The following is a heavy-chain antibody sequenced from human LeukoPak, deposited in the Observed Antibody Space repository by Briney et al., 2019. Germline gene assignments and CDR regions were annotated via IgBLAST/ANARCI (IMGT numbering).Heavy chain of an antibody. D-gene: IGHD3-10*01. CDR3: ARDLLGRGGSFDY. Sequence: SGTLSLTCTVSGGSISTYYWSWIRQPPGKGLEWIGYIYSSGSTNYNPSLKSRVTMSVDTSKNQFSLKLNSVTAADTAVYYCARDLLGRGGSFDYWGQGTLVTVSS. V-gene: IGHV4-59*01. CDR1: GGSISTYY. J-gene: IGHJ4*02. CDR2: IYSSGST.